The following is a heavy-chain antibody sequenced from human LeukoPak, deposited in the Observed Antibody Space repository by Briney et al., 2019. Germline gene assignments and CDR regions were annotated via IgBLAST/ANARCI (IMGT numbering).Heavy chain of an antibody. CDR2: IYPGDSDT. CDR3: ARPGGDIVVVPAAIDY. CDR1: GFSFTSYW. D-gene: IGHD2-2*01. J-gene: IGHJ4*02. V-gene: IGHV5-51*01. Sequence: GESLKISCKGSGFSFTSYWIGWVRQMPGKGLEWMGIIYPGDSDTRYSPSFQGQVTISADKSISTAYLQWSSLKASDTAMYYCARPGGDIVVVPAAIDYWGQGTLVTVSS.